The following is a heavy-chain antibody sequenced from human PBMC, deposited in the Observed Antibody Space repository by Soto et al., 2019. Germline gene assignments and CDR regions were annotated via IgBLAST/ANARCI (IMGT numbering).Heavy chain of an antibody. CDR1: GGSITSSSYY. Sequence: QLQLQESGPGLVKPSETLSLTCAVSGGSITSSSYYWGWIRQAPGRGLEWIGTIYYRGSTYYNPSLESRVTISAVTSKNQLSLNLRSVTAADTAVYYCASPAGADYTFDYWGQGILVTVSS. J-gene: IGHJ4*02. V-gene: IGHV4-39*01. CDR2: IYYRGST. D-gene: IGHD4-4*01. CDR3: ASPAGADYTFDY.